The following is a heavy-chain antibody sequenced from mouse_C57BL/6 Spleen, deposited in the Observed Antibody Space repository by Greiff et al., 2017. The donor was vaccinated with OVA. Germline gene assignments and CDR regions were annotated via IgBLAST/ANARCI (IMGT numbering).Heavy chain of an antibody. CDR3: ARSSAVVAFYAMDD. J-gene: IGHJ4*01. Sequence: EVQLQQSGPELVKPGASVKISCKASGYSFTDYNMNWVKQSNGKSLEWIGVINPNYGTTSYNQKFKGKATLTVDQSSNTAYMQLNSLTSEDSAVYYCARSSAVVAFYAMDDWGQGTSVTVSS. D-gene: IGHD1-1*01. CDR1: GYSFTDYN. CDR2: INPNYGTT. V-gene: IGHV1-39*01.